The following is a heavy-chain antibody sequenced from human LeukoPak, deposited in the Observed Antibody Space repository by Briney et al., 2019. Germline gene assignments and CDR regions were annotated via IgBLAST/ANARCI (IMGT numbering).Heavy chain of an antibody. CDR1: GFTFSSYA. J-gene: IGHJ4*02. CDR2: IKSKTDGGTT. CDR3: TTDSRWFGPLDY. V-gene: IGHV3-15*01. Sequence: GGSLRLSCAASGFTFSSYAMSWVRQAPGKGLEWVGRIKSKTDGGTTDYAAPVKGRFTISRDDSKSTLLLQMNSLKTEDTAVYYCTTDSRWFGPLDYWGQGTLVTVSS. D-gene: IGHD3-10*01.